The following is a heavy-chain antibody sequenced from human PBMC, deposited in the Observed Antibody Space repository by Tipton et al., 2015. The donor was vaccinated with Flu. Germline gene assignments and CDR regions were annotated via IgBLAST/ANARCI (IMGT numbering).Heavy chain of an antibody. CDR1: GASISSGGAY. CDR2: IYYSGST. Sequence: TLSLTCTVSGASISSGGAYWTWIRQHPGKGLEWIGCIYYSGSTNYNPSLKSRVTISVDTSKNQFSLKLSSVTAADTAVYYCARSDWYGMDVWGQGTTVTVSS. J-gene: IGHJ6*02. V-gene: IGHV4-61*08. CDR3: ARSDWYGMDV. D-gene: IGHD3-9*01.